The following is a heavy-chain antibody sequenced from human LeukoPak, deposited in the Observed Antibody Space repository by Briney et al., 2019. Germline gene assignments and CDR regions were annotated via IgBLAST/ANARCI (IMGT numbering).Heavy chain of an antibody. CDR3: ASSAGDIVVVPAAINYYYMDV. CDR1: GGTFSYYA. V-gene: IGHV1-69*06. CDR2: IIPIFGTA. J-gene: IGHJ6*03. D-gene: IGHD2-2*01. Sequence: SVKVSCKASGGTFSYYALSWVRQAPGQGLEWMGGIIPIFGTANYAQKFQGRVTITADKSTSTAYMELSSLRSEDTAVYYCASSAGDIVVVPAAINYYYMDVWGKGTTVTVSS.